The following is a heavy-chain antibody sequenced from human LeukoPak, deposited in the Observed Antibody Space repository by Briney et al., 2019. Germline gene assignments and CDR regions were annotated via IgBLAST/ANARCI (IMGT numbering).Heavy chain of an antibody. D-gene: IGHD3-9*01. V-gene: IGHV3-21*01. CDR3: ARGRRITINWFDP. CDR2: ISSSSSYI. CDR1: GFTFSSYS. Sequence: GGSLRLSCAASGFTFSSYSMNWVRQAPGEGLEWVSSISSSSSYIYYADSVKGRFTVSRDNAKNSLYLQMDSLRAEDTAVYYCARGRRITINWFDPWGQGTLVTVSS. J-gene: IGHJ5*02.